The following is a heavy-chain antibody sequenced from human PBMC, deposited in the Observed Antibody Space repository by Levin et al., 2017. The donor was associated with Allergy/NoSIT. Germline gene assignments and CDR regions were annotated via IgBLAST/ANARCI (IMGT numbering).Heavy chain of an antibody. D-gene: IGHD1-26*01. CDR3: ARAVGMSPYFFDY. J-gene: IGHJ4*02. CDR2: IYHSGST. V-gene: IGHV4-38-2*01. CDR1: GYSISSGFY. Sequence: PGGSLRLSCAVSGYSISSGFYWGWIRQPPGKGLEWIGSIYHSGSTYYNPSLKSRVTISVDTSKNQFSLKLSSVTAADTAVYYCARAVGMSPYFFDYWGQGTLVTVSS.